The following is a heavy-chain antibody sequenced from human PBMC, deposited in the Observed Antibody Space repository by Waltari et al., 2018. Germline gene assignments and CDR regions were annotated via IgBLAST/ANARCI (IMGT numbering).Heavy chain of an antibody. CDR2: ISWNSGSI. V-gene: IGHV3-9*01. CDR1: GFTFDDYA. J-gene: IGHJ4*02. CDR3: AKLVYDSSGYYPIDY. D-gene: IGHD3-22*01. Sequence: EVQLVESGGGLVQPGRSLRLSCAASGFTFDDYAMHWVRQAPGKGLAWVSGISWNSGSIGYADSVKGRFTISRDNAKNSLYLQMNSLRAEDTALYYCAKLVYDSSGYYPIDYWGQGTLVTVSS.